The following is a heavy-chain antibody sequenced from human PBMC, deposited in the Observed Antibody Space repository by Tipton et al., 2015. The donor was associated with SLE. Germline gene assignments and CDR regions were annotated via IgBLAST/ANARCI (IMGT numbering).Heavy chain of an antibody. V-gene: IGHV4-4*07. Sequence: LRLSCTVSGGSISGYYWRWIRQPAGKGLEWIGRVYSSGSTIYNPSIKSRITLSLDTSKNQFSLRVNSVTAADTALYYCGRGRLQVLDWGQGNLVTVSS. CDR1: GGSISGYY. J-gene: IGHJ4*02. CDR3: GRGRLQVLD. CDR2: VYSSGST. D-gene: IGHD5/OR15-5a*01.